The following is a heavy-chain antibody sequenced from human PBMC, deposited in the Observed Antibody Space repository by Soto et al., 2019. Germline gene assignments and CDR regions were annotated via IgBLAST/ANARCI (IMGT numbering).Heavy chain of an antibody. D-gene: IGHD2-2*01. V-gene: IGHV3-23*01. Sequence: GGSLRLSCAASGFTFSTYALTWVRQAPGKGLEWVSTISAGGTSTYYADSVKGRFTISRDNSKNTLYLQMSSLRAEDTAMYYCAKSNLDCARANCYAFDYWGQGPLVTAPQ. CDR2: ISAGGTST. CDR1: GFTFSTYA. J-gene: IGHJ4*02. CDR3: AKSNLDCARANCYAFDY.